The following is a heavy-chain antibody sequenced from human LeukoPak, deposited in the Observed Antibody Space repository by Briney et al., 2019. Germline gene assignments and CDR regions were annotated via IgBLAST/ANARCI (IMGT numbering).Heavy chain of an antibody. Sequence: TGGSLRLSCAASGFTFSDYYMSWIRQAPGKGLEWVSYISSSGSTIYYADSVKGRFTISRDNAKNSLYLQMNSLRAEDTAVYYCARHQSLSRIAAADHFDYWGQGTLVTVSS. CDR3: ARHQSLSRIAAADHFDY. J-gene: IGHJ4*02. V-gene: IGHV3-11*04. CDR1: GFTFSDYY. CDR2: ISSSGSTI. D-gene: IGHD6-13*01.